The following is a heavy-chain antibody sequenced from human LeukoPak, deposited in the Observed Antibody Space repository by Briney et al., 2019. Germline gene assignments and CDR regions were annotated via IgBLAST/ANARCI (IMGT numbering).Heavy chain of an antibody. V-gene: IGHV1-69*05. CDR1: GGTFSSYA. CDR2: IIPIFGTA. CDR3: ARGRVKKGIAVAGTMGY. J-gene: IGHJ4*02. D-gene: IGHD6-19*01. Sequence: SVKASCKASGGTFSSYAISWVRQAPGQGLEWMGGIIPIFGTANYAQKFQGRVTITTDESTSTAYMELSSLRSEDTAVYYCARGRVKKGIAVAGTMGYWGQGTLVTVSS.